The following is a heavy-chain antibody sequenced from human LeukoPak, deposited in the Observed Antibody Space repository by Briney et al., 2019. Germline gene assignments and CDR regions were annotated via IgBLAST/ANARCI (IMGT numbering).Heavy chain of an antibody. V-gene: IGHV3-30-3*01. D-gene: IGHD2/OR15-2a*01. J-gene: IGHJ5*02. CDR1: GFTFSSYA. Sequence: GGSLRLSCAASGFTFSSYAMHWVRQAPGKGLEWVAVISYDGSNKYYADSVKGRFTISRDNSKNTLYLQMNSLRAEDTAVYYCARLSGNLFDPWGQGTLVTVSS. CDR3: ARLSGNLFDP. CDR2: ISYDGSNK.